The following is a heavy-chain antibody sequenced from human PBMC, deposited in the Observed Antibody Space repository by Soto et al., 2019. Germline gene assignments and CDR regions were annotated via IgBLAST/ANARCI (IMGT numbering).Heavy chain of an antibody. D-gene: IGHD3-22*01. V-gene: IGHV4-39*01. CDR1: SGSISITGYY. J-gene: IGHJ6*02. CDR3: ARQGRNTKIVLVKHYAADF. Sequence: NLSETLSLTCTVSSGSISITGYYWSCIRQPPGKWLEWIGAIYYDGTTYYTESLKSRVSISVDTSKSQFSLKVNSVTAADTAVYFCARQGRNTKIVLVKHYAADFWGQGTAITVSS. CDR2: IYYDGTT.